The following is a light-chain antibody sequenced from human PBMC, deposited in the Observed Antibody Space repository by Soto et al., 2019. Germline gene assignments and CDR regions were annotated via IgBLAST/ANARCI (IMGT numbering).Light chain of an antibody. V-gene: IGLV2-14*01. CDR3: NSYTRSSTLVV. Sequence: QSALTQPASVSGSPGQSITISCTGTSSDVGGYNDVSWYQQHPGKAPKLIIYDVSNRPSGLSNRFSGSKSGDTASLTISGLQAEDEADDYCNSYTRSSTLVVFGGGTKLTVL. CDR2: DVS. CDR1: SSDVGGYND. J-gene: IGLJ2*01.